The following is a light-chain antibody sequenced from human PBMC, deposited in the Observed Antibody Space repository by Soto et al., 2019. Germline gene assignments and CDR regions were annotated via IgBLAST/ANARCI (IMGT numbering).Light chain of an antibody. CDR2: GVT. V-gene: IGLV2-14*01. CDR3: SSYTATRTYV. CDR1: SSDVGGYNY. Sequence: QSALTQPASVSGSPGQSVTISCTGTSSDVGGYNYVSWYQQLPGEAPKLIIYGVTDRPSGVSNRFSGSKSGNTASLTVSGLQAEDEGDYYCSSYTATRTYVFGTATKLTVL. J-gene: IGLJ1*01.